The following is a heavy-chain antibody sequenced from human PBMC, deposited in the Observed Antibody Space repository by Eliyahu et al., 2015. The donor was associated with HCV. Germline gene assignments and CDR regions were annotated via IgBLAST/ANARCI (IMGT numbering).Heavy chain of an antibody. V-gene: IGHV4-34*01. CDR1: GGSFSGYY. D-gene: IGHD3-16*02. CDR3: ARGHYDYIWGSYRPPYYFDY. CDR2: INHSGST. Sequence: QVQLQQWGAGLLKPSETLSLTCAVYGGSFSGYYWSWIRQPPGKGLEWIGGINHSGSTNYNPSLKSRVTISVDTSKNQFSLKLSSVTAADTAVYYCARGHYDYIWGSYRPPYYFDYWGQGTLVTVSS. J-gene: IGHJ4*02.